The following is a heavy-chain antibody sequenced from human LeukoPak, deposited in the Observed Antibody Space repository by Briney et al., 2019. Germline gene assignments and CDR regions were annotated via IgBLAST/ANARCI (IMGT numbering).Heavy chain of an antibody. V-gene: IGHV1-69*04. CDR1: GGTFSSYA. CDR3: AREAESRFDP. CDR2: IIPILGIA. D-gene: IGHD2/OR15-2a*01. J-gene: IGHJ5*02. Sequence: GASVKVSCKASGGTFSSYATSWVRQAPGQGLEWMGRIIPILGIANYAQKFQGRVTITADKSTSTAYMELSSLRSEDTAVYYCAREAESRFDPWGQGTLVTVSS.